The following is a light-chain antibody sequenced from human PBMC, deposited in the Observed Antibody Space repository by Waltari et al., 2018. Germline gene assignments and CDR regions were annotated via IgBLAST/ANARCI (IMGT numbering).Light chain of an antibody. CDR2: LNSDGSH. V-gene: IGLV4-69*01. Sequence: QLVLTQSPSASASLGASVELTCTLSSGHSSYAIAWHQQQPEKGPRYLMKLNSDGSHSKGAGIPDRFSGSSSGAERYLTISSLQSEDEADYYCQTWGTGIHGVFGGGTKLTVL. CDR3: QTWGTGIHGV. CDR1: SGHSSYA. J-gene: IGLJ3*02.